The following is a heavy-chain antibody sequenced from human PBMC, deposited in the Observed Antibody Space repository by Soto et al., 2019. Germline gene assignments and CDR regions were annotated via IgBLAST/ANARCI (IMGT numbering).Heavy chain of an antibody. CDR1: GFTFSSYW. V-gene: IGHV3-7*01. D-gene: IGHD2-2*01. Sequence: PGGSLRLSCAASGFTFSSYWMSWVRQAPGKGLEWVANIKQDGSEKYYVDSVKGRFTISRDNAKNSLYLQMNSLRAEDTAVYYCARDQPIVVVPAAAPWYYMDVWGKGTTVTVSS. CDR2: IKQDGSEK. CDR3: ARDQPIVVVPAAAPWYYMDV. J-gene: IGHJ6*03.